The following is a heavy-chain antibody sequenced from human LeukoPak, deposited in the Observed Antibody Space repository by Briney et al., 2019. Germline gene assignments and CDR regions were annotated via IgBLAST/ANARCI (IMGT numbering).Heavy chain of an antibody. CDR2: IYYSGST. V-gene: IGHV4-39*06. Sequence: SETLSLTCTVSGGSISSSSYYWGWIRQPPGKGLEWIGSIYYSGSTYYNPSLKSRVTISVDTSKNRFPLKLSSVTAADTAVYYCARLIQYSSSRYFDYWGQGTLVTVSS. CDR3: ARLIQYSSSRYFDY. D-gene: IGHD6-6*01. CDR1: GGSISSSSYY. J-gene: IGHJ4*02.